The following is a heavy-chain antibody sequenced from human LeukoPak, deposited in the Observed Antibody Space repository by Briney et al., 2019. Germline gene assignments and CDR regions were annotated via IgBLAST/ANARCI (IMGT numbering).Heavy chain of an antibody. CDR3: ARGRRGYYYYYGMDV. Sequence: SETLSLTCAVYGGSFSSYYWSWIRQPPGKGLEWIGEINHSGSTNYNPSLKSRVTISVDTSKNQFSLKLSSVTAADTAVYYCARGRRGYYYYYGMDVWGQGTTVTVSS. D-gene: IGHD4-17*01. V-gene: IGHV4-34*01. J-gene: IGHJ6*02. CDR2: INHSGST. CDR1: GGSFSSYY.